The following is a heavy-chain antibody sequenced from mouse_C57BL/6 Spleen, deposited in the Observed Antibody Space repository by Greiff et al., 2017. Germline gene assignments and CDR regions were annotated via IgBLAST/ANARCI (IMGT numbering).Heavy chain of an antibody. Sequence: VQLKESGPELVKPGASVKMSCKASGYTFTDYNMHWVKQSHGKSLEWIGYINPNNGGTSYNQKFKGKATLTVNKSSSTAYMELRSLTSEDSAVYYCARYYGSSYRDPMDYWGQGTSVTVSS. D-gene: IGHD1-1*01. CDR3: ARYYGSSYRDPMDY. V-gene: IGHV1-22*01. J-gene: IGHJ4*01. CDR2: INPNNGGT. CDR1: GYTFTDYN.